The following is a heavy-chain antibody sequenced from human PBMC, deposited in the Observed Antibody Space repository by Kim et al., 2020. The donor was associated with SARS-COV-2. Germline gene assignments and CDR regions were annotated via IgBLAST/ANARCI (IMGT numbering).Heavy chain of an antibody. V-gene: IGHV5-51*01. CDR1: GYSFTDYW. D-gene: IGHD6-19*01. J-gene: IGHJ3*01. Sequence: GESLKISCKTSGYSFTDYWIHWVRQMPGKGLEWMGIIYPSDSDTKYSASFQGQVTFSADKSLTTAYLHWDSLKASDTAIYYCATSTMYTSDWYPTKASAFWGQGTKVPVSS. CDR2: IYPSDSDT. CDR3: ATSTMYTSDWYPTKASAF.